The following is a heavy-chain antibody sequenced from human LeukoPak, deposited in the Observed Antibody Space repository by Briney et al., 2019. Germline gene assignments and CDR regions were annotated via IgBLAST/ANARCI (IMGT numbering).Heavy chain of an antibody. V-gene: IGHV4-39*01. J-gene: IGHJ4*02. D-gene: IGHD1-26*01. CDR3: AKSGGYGLIDY. CDR2: IYSSGST. CDR1: GASISGSGYY. Sequence: SETLSLTCTVSGASISGSGYYWGWIRQPPGKGLEWIGSIYSSGSTYYNASLQSRVTISIETSKNQISLRLNPVTAADTAMYYCAKSGGYGLIDYWGQGTLVTVSS.